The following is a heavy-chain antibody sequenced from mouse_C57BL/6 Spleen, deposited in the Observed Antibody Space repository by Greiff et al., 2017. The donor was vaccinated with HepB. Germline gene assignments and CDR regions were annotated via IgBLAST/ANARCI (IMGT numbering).Heavy chain of an antibody. CDR1: GYTFTSYW. D-gene: IGHD1-1*01. J-gene: IGHJ2*01. Sequence: VQLQQSGTVLARPGASVKMSCKTSGYTFTSYWVHWVKQRPGQGLEWIGTIYPGNSDTSYNQKFKGKAKLTAVTSASTAYMEFSSLTNEDSAVYYCTREDYGSSFDYRGQGTTLTVSS. CDR2: IYPGNSDT. CDR3: TREDYGSSFDY. V-gene: IGHV1-5*01.